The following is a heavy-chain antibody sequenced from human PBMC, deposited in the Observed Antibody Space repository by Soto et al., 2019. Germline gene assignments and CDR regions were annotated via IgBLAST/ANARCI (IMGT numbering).Heavy chain of an antibody. Sequence: GGSLRLSCAASGFTVSTKYMSWVRQAPGKGLEWVSVIYSGGSTFYADSVRGRFTISRDNSKNMVNLQMNSLRAEDTAVYYCARDPWAADYWGQGTLVTVSS. D-gene: IGHD3-16*01. CDR2: IYSGGST. CDR3: ARDPWAADY. J-gene: IGHJ4*02. CDR1: GFTVSTKY. V-gene: IGHV3-66*01.